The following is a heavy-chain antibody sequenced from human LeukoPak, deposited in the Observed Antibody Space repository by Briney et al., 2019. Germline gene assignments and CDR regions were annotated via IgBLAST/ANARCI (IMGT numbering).Heavy chain of an antibody. CDR1: GGSISSSY. V-gene: IGHV4-59*08. Sequence: SSETLSLTCTVSGGSISSSYWSWIRQPPGKGLEWIGYIYYSGSTNYNPSLMSRVTISASTSKNQFSLKLTSVTAADTAVYYCARFRSRDRADSWGQGTLVTASA. CDR3: ARFRSRDRADS. CDR2: IYYSGST. J-gene: IGHJ4*02.